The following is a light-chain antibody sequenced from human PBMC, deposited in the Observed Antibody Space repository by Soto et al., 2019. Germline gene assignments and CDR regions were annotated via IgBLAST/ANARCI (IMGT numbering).Light chain of an antibody. CDR2: GAS. CDR3: QQRSNWIT. V-gene: IGKV3-11*01. Sequence: EIVLTQSPATLSLSPGERATLSCRASQSVSSYLAWYQQKPGQAPRLLIYGASNRATGIPARFSGSVSGTDFTLTISSLEPEDFAVYYCQQRSNWITFGQGTRLESK. CDR1: QSVSSY. J-gene: IGKJ5*01.